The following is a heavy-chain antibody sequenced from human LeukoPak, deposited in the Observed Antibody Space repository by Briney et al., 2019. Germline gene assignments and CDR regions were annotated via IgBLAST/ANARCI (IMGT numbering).Heavy chain of an antibody. V-gene: IGHV1-69*04. CDR3: ARDRRGPEGHYYGMDV. J-gene: IGHJ6*02. CDR2: IIPIFGIA. Sequence: ASVKVSCKASGGTFSSYAISWVRQAPGQGLEWMGRIIPIFGIANYAQKFQGRVTITADKSTSTAYMELSSLRSEDTAVYYCARDRRGPEGHYYGMDVWGQGTTVTVSS. CDR1: GGTFSSYA.